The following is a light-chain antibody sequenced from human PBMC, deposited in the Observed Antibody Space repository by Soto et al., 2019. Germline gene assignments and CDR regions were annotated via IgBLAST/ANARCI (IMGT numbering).Light chain of an antibody. CDR1: SSDVGGYNY. J-gene: IGLJ1*01. Sequence: ALTQPPSASGSPGQSVTFSCTGTSSDVGGYNYVSWYQQHPGKAPKLMIYEVSKRPSGVPDRFSGSKSGNTASLTVSGLQAEDEADYYCSSYAGSNNYVFGTGTKVTVL. CDR2: EVS. V-gene: IGLV2-8*01. CDR3: SSYAGSNNYV.